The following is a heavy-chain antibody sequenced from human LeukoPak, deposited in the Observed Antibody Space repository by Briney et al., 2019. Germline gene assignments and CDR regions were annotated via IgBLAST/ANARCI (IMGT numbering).Heavy chain of an antibody. CDR2: IFGSGGSP. CDR3: GKTTAGYSSGQKPAWPVDY. V-gene: IGHV3-23*01. D-gene: IGHD5-18*01. J-gene: IGHJ4*02. CDR1: GFTFGSFA. Sequence: GGSLRLSCEASGFTFGSFAMYWVRQAPGKGLDWIAGIFGSGGSPHYADSVKGRFTISRDNSKSTVYLQINSLRAEDTAVYYCGKTTAGYSSGQKPAWPVDYWGQGTLVTVSS.